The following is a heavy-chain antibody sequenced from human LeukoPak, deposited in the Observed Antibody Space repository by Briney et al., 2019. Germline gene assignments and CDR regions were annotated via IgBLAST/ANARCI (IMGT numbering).Heavy chain of an antibody. D-gene: IGHD6-13*01. CDR2: IHRDGGLT. CDR3: AREEHRLAEAGTSAFDL. Sequence: PGLSLILSYIAPSFTYTESWIHFLPLSPIHPPPWVSPIHRDGGLTNYADSVKGRFTISRDNARNTVYLQMSSLRVEDTAIYFCAREEHRLAEAGTSAFDLGGQGTLVTVSP. CDR1: SFTYTESW. V-gene: IGHV3-74*01. J-gene: IGHJ3*01.